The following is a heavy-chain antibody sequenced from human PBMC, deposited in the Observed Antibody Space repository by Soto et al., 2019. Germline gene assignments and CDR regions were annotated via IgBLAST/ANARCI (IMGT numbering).Heavy chain of an antibody. J-gene: IGHJ6*02. Sequence: QVQLQESGPGLVKPSQTLSLTCTVSGGSISSGGYYWSWIRQPPGKGLEWIGYIYYSGSTYYNPSLKSRVTISVDTSKNQFSRKLSSVTAADTAVYYCARGPMTWLRLYGMDVWGQGTTVTVSS. CDR2: IYYSGST. V-gene: IGHV4-31*03. CDR3: ARGPMTWLRLYGMDV. D-gene: IGHD5-12*01. CDR1: GGSISSGGYY.